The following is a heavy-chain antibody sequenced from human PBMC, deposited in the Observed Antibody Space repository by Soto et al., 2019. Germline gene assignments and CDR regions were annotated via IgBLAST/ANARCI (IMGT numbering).Heavy chain of an antibody. V-gene: IGHV3-23*01. CDR2: ISGSGGST. CDR1: GFTFSSYA. J-gene: IGHJ4*02. CDR3: AKSPANIVGATAFDY. Sequence: LRLSCAASGFTFSSYAMGWVRQAPGKGLEWVSAISGSGGSTYYADSVKGRFTISRDNSKNTLYLQMNSLRAEDTAVYYCAKSPANIVGATAFDYWGQGTLVTVSS. D-gene: IGHD1-26*01.